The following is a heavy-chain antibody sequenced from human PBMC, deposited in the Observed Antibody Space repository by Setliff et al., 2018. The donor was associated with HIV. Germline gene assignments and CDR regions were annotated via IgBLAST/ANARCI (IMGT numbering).Heavy chain of an antibody. D-gene: IGHD2-2*01. V-gene: IGHV1-18*01. Sequence: ASVKVSCKASGYTFSTYGISWVRQAPGQGLEWMGWISAYNGNTNYAQKLQGRVTVTTDTSTSTAYMELRSLRSDDTAVYYCARDRGVYCSSSSCYSPMDAFDIWGQGTMVTVSS. CDR3: ARDRGVYCSSSSCYSPMDAFDI. CDR2: ISAYNGNT. CDR1: GYTFSTYG. J-gene: IGHJ3*02.